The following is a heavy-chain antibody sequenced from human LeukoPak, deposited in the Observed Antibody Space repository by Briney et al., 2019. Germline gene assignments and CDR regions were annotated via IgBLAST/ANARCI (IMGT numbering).Heavy chain of an antibody. J-gene: IGHJ3*02. D-gene: IGHD3-3*01. CDR1: GFAFSSYS. CDR2: ISSSSSYI. V-gene: IGHV3-21*01. Sequence: PGGSLRLSCAASGFAFSSYSMNWVRQAPGKGLEWVSSISSSSSYIYYADSVKGRFTISRDNAKNSLYLQMNSLRAEDTAVYYCARANYDFWSGYPFLPNDAFDIWGQGTMVTVSS. CDR3: ARANYDFWSGYPFLPNDAFDI.